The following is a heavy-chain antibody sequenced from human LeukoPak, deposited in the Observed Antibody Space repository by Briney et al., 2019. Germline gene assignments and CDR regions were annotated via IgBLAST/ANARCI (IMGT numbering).Heavy chain of an antibody. D-gene: IGHD3-22*01. Sequence: GGSLRLSCAASGFTFSNYWMSWVRQAPGKGLEWVATINQDGSEKSYVDSVKGRFTISRDNAKNSLSLQMNSLRAEDTAVYYCARGIALVNDWGQGTLVTVSS. V-gene: IGHV3-7*03. CDR2: INQDGSEK. J-gene: IGHJ4*02. CDR1: GFTFSNYW. CDR3: ARGIALVND.